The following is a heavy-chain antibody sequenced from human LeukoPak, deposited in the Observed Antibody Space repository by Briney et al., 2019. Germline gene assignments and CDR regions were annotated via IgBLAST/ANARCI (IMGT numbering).Heavy chain of an antibody. Sequence: SETLSLTCAVSGGSISSSNWWSWVRQPPGKGLEWIGEIYHSGSTNYNPSLKSRVTISVDKSKNQFSLKLSSVTAADTAVYYCARGPREKLWTRMFDYWGQGTLVTVSS. J-gene: IGHJ4*02. CDR2: IYHSGST. CDR1: GGSISSSNW. D-gene: IGHD3-10*01. V-gene: IGHV4-4*02. CDR3: ARGPREKLWTRMFDY.